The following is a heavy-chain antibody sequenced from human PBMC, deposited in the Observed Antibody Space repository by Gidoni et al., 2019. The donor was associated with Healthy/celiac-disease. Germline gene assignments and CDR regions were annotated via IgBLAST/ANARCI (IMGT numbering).Heavy chain of an antibody. D-gene: IGHD3-22*01. J-gene: IGHJ4*02. Sequence: QVQLQESGPGLVKPSQTLSLTCPVSGGSISSGGYYWSWIRQHPGKGLEWIGYIYYSGSTYYNPSLKSRVTMSVDTSKNQFSLKLSSVTAADTAVYYCARDGTHDSSGQWFDYWGQGTLVTVSS. CDR1: GGSISSGGYY. CDR3: ARDGTHDSSGQWFDY. V-gene: IGHV4-31*03. CDR2: IYYSGST.